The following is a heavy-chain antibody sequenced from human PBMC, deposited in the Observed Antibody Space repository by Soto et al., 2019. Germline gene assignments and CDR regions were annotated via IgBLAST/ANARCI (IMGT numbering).Heavy chain of an antibody. D-gene: IGHD4-17*01. CDR3: ARGRRFAPVTTFLYYYGMDV. CDR2: IYYSGST. CDR1: GNSISSGGYY. V-gene: IGHV4-31*03. J-gene: IGHJ6*02. Sequence: QVQLQESGPGLVKPSQTLSLTCTVSGNSISSGGYYWSWLRQHPGKGLEWIGYIYYSGSTHYNPSLKSRVTVAVDTSKSQFSLKRSSVSAADTAVYFCARGRRFAPVTTFLYYYGMDVCGQGTTVTVSS.